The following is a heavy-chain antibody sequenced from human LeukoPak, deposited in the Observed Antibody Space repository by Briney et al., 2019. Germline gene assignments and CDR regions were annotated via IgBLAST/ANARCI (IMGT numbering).Heavy chain of an antibody. V-gene: IGHV3-49*04. CDR1: GFTFGVYA. CDR2: IRSKADGGTT. J-gene: IGHJ4*02. Sequence: GGSLRLSCTASGFTFGVYAMSWVRQAPGKGLEWVGFIRSKADGGTTAYAASVKGRFTISRDDSKSVAYLQMAGLKAEDTAVYYCTSISLYRRSWGCDYWGQGTRVTV. CDR3: TSISLYRRSWGCDY. D-gene: IGHD6-13*01.